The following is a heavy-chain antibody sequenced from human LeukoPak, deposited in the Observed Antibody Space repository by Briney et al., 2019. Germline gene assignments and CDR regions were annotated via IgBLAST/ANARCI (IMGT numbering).Heavy chain of an antibody. D-gene: IGHD2-15*01. CDR3: ASGSYYEDRLPDY. CDR1: GYTLTELS. V-gene: IGHV1-24*01. Sequence: ASVKVSCKVSGYTLTELSMHWVRQAPGKGLEWMGGIIPIFGTANYAQKFQGRVTMTRDTSTSTVYMELSSLRSEDTAVYYCASGSYYEDRLPDYWGQGTLVTVSS. CDR2: IIPIFGTA. J-gene: IGHJ4*02.